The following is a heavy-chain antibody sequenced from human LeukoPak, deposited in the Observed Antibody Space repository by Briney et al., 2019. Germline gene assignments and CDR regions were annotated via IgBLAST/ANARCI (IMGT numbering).Heavy chain of an antibody. J-gene: IGHJ4*02. Sequence: GGSLRLSRAASGFIVSSNYMSWVRQAPGKGLEWVSVIYSGGSTDYADSVKGRFTISRDNSKNTLYLQMNSLRAEDTAVYYCAREDRSRFFDYWGQGTLVTVSS. CDR2: IYSGGST. V-gene: IGHV3-53*01. CDR3: AREDRSRFFDY. CDR1: GFIVSSNY. D-gene: IGHD2-15*01.